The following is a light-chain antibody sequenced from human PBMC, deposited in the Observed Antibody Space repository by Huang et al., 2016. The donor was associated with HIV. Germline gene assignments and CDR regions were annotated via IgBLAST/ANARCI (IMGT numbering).Light chain of an antibody. J-gene: IGKJ1*01. CDR1: QTLLNY. CDR3: MQALQTPRT. Sequence: DIVMTQSPLSLPVTPGEPASISCRSSQTLLNYLGANRAPGVPDRFSGSGSGTDFTLKISRVEAEDVGGYYCMQALQTPRTFGQGTKVEIK. CDR2: A. V-gene: IGKV2-28*01.